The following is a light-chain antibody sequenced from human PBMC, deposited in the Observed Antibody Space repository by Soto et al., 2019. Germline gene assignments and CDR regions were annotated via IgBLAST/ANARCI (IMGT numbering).Light chain of an antibody. V-gene: IGLV2-14*03. CDR3: SSYTTSNTRQIV. J-gene: IGLJ1*01. CDR1: SSDVGGYNY. CDR2: DVS. Sequence: QSALNQPASGSGSPGQSITISCTGTSSDVGGYNYVSWYQHHPGKAPKLIIYDVSNRPSGVSIRFSGSKSDNTASLTISGLQPEDEADYHCSSYTTSNTRQIVFGTGTKVTVL.